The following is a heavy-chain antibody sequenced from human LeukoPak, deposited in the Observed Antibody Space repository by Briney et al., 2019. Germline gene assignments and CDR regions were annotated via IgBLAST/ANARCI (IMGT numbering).Heavy chain of an antibody. CDR3: ARGLGSNWTPSWFDP. CDR2: ISAYSGNT. V-gene: IGHV1-18*01. J-gene: IGHJ5*02. CDR1: GYTFTSYG. Sequence: ASVKVSCKASGYTFTSYGISWVRQAPGQGLEWMGWISAYSGNTNYAQKLQGRVTMTTDTSTSTAYMELRSLRSDDTAVYYCARGLGSNWTPSWFDPWGQGTLVTVSS. D-gene: IGHD6-13*01.